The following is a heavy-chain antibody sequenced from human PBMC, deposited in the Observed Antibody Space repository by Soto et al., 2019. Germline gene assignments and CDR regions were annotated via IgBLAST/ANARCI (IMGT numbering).Heavy chain of an antibody. Sequence: QITLKESGPTVVKPTETLTLTCTFSGFSLTTSGVGVGWVRQSPGKAPERLALIYWDDDKRYSTSLKIRLTITKDSSKSQVVLTMANVDPADTATYYCAHRVLRTVFGLVTTTAIYFDFGGKGTPVGVSA. CDR1: GFSLTTSGVG. J-gene: IGHJ4*02. CDR3: AHRVLRTVFGLVTTTAIYFDF. D-gene: IGHD3-3*01. CDR2: IYWDDDK. V-gene: IGHV2-5*02.